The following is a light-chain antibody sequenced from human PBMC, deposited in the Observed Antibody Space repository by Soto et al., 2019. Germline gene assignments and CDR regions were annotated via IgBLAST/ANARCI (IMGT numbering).Light chain of an antibody. J-gene: IGKJ3*01. CDR2: YAS. Sequence: DIQMTQSPSSLSASVGDRVTITCLASHDIGNYLNWYQQKPGKAPKLLIYYASNLETGVSSRFSGSGSGTDFTFTISSLQTEDIATYLCQQYENLHRFILGPGTKVDIK. V-gene: IGKV1-33*01. CDR3: QQYENLHRFI. CDR1: HDIGNY.